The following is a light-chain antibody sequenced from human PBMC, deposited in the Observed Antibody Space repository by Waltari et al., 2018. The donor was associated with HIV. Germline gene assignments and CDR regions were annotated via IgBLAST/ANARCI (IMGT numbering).Light chain of an antibody. CDR1: SSDVGGYNY. V-gene: IGLV2-14*01. Sequence: QSALTQPASVSGSPGPSITISCTGTSSDVGGYNYVSLYQQHPGKAPKLMIYEVSNRPSGVSNRFSGSKSGNTASLTISGLQAEDEADYYCSSYTSSSTPYVVFGGGTKLTVL. CDR3: SSYTSSSTPYVV. CDR2: EVS. J-gene: IGLJ2*01.